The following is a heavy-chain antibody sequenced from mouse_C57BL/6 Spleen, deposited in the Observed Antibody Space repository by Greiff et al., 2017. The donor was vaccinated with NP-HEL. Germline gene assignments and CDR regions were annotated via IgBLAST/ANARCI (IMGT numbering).Heavy chain of an antibody. Sequence: EVKLMESGGGLVKPGGSLKLSCAASGFTFSDYGMHWVRQAPEKGLEWVAYISSGCSTIYYADTVKGRFTISRDNAKNTLFLQMTSLRSEDTAMYYCARGKTGKGPGDYWGQGTTLTVSS. CDR1: GFTFSDYG. CDR2: ISSGCSTI. D-gene: IGHD4-1*01. J-gene: IGHJ2*01. V-gene: IGHV5-17*01. CDR3: ARGKTGKGPGDY.